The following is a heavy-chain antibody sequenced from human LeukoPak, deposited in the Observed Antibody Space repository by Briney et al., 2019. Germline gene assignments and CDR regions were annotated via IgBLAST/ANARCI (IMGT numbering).Heavy chain of an antibody. CDR2: ISGSGGST. CDR3: AKHVHSGYDYYDC. CDR1: GFTFSSYA. J-gene: IGHJ4*02. D-gene: IGHD5-12*01. Sequence: GGSLRLSCAASGFTFSSYAISWVRQAPGKGLEWVSAISGSGGSTNYADSVKGRFTISRDNSKNTLYLQMNSLRAEDTSVYYCAKHVHSGYDYYDCWGQGTLVTVSS. V-gene: IGHV3-23*01.